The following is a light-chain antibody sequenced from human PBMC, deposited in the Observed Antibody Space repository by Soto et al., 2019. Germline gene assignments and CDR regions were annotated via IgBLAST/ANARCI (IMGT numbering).Light chain of an antibody. J-gene: IGLJ1*01. CDR1: SSNIGAGYD. CDR2: GNT. Sequence: QSVLTQPPSVSGAPGQRVTISCTGSSSNIGAGYDVHWYQHLPGTAPKLLIYGNTNRPSGVPDRFPGSKSGTSASLAITGLQAEDEADYYCQAYDSSLSGFYVFGTGTKVTVL. CDR3: QAYDSSLSGFYV. V-gene: IGLV1-40*01.